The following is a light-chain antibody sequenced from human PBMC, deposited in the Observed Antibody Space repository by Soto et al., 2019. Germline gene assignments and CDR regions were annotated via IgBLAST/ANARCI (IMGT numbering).Light chain of an antibody. Sequence: EIVLTQSPATLSLSPGERATLSCRASQSLSSNFLAWYQQKPGQAPRLLIYGASNRATGIPDRFSGSGSGTDFTLTISRLEPEDFAVYYCQQYGSSGTFGQGTKVEIK. J-gene: IGKJ1*01. V-gene: IGKV3-20*01. CDR3: QQYGSSGT. CDR2: GAS. CDR1: QSLSSNF.